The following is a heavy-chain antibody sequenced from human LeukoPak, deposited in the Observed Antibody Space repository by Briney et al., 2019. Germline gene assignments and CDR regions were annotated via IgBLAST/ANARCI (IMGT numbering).Heavy chain of an antibody. J-gene: IGHJ4*02. D-gene: IGHD2-2*01. Sequence: SETLSLTCTVSGASINNYFWSWIRQPPGKGLEWIGHIYYNGNTNNNPSLKSRVTMSIDTSKTQVSLNLRSVTAADTAVYYCARVAGYCSPTTCYAFYFNYWGPGTLVTGSS. CDR3: ARVAGYCSPTTCYAFYFNY. V-gene: IGHV4-59*01. CDR1: GASINNYF. CDR2: IYYNGNT.